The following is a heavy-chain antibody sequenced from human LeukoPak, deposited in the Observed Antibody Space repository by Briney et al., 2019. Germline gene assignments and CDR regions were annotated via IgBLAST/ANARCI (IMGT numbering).Heavy chain of an antibody. CDR3: ASSSGHLDY. D-gene: IGHD6-19*01. CDR2: ITGSSSTI. J-gene: IGHJ4*02. V-gene: IGHV3-11*04. CDR1: GFTFVDYS. Sequence: GGSLRLSCAASGFTFVDYSMSWIRQAPGKGLEWLSYITGSSSTIYYADSVKGRFTISRDNAKNSLYLQMNSLRAEDTAVYYCASSSGHLDYWGQGTLVTVSS.